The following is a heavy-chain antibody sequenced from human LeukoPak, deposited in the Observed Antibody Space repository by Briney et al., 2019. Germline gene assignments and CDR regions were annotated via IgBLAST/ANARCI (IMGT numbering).Heavy chain of an antibody. Sequence: QPGGSLRLSCAASGFTISGFWMHWVRQVPGEGLVWVARMNSAGTTINYADSVKGRFTISRDNVRNTLHLQMNSLRAEDTAVYYCARGDAFDIWGQGTMVTVSS. J-gene: IGHJ3*02. CDR3: ARGDAFDI. CDR1: GFTISGFW. CDR2: MNSAGTTI. V-gene: IGHV3-74*01.